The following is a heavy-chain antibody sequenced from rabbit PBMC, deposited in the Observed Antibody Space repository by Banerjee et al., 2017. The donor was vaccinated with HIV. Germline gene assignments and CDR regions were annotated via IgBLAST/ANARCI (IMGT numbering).Heavy chain of an antibody. CDR2: INTGSSGST. CDR3: ARDLSSSGWSDFAL. J-gene: IGHJ4*01. V-gene: IGHV1S40*01. CDR1: GIDFSPFA. D-gene: IGHD4-1*01. Sequence: QSLEESGGDLVKPGASLTLTCTASGIDFSPFAISWVRQAPGKGLEWIGCINTGSSGSTYYASWAKGLFSISRSTSLNTVTLQMTSLTAADTATFFGARDLSSSGWSDFALWGPGTLVTVS.